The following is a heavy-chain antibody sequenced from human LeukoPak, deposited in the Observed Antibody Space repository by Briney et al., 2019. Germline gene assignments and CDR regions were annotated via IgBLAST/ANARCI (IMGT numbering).Heavy chain of an antibody. Sequence: SETLSLTCTVSGGSISSYYWSWIRQPPGKGLEWIGYIYYSGSTNYNPSLKSRVTISVDTSKNQSSLKLSSVTAADTAVYYCAREPKSTPERFLEWNGGGWFDPWGQGTLVTVSS. CDR1: GGSISSYY. V-gene: IGHV4-59*01. D-gene: IGHD3-3*01. CDR2: IYYSGST. CDR3: AREPKSTPERFLEWNGGGWFDP. J-gene: IGHJ5*02.